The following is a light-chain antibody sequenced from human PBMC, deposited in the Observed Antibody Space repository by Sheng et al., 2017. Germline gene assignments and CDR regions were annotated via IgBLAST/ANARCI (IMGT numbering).Light chain of an antibody. V-gene: IGKV1-39*01. CDR1: QSISSY. CDR2: AAS. Sequence: DIQMTQSPSSLSASVGDRVTITCRASQSISSYLNWYQQKPGKAPKLLIYAASSLQSGVPSRFSGSGSGTDFTLTISSLQPEDFATYYCQQSYSTPRTFGQDQRWKSN. J-gene: IGKJ1*01. CDR3: QQSYSTPRT.